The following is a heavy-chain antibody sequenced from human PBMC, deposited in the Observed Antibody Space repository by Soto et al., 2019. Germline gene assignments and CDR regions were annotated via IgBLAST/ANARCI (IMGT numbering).Heavy chain of an antibody. J-gene: IGHJ4*02. D-gene: IGHD2-15*01. V-gene: IGHV3-30*18. CDR1: GFTFSSYG. CDR3: ANGARSGGSYFDY. CDR2: ISYDGSNK. Sequence: GGSLRLSCAASGFTFSSYGMHWVRQAPGKGLEWVAVISYDGSNKYYADSVKGRFTISRDNSKNTLYLQMNSLRAEDTAVYYCANGARSGGSYFDYWGQGTLVTVSS.